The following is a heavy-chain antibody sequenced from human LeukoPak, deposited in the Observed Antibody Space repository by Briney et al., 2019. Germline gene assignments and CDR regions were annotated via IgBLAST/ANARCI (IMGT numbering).Heavy chain of an antibody. Sequence: PGGSLRLSCAASGFTFDDYGMHWVRQAPGKGLEWVAVISYDGSNKYYADSVKGRFTISRDNSKNTLYLQMNSLRAEDTAVYYCARDLGFGGDYVWGSYRVYWGQGTLVTVSS. V-gene: IGHV3-30*03. D-gene: IGHD3-16*01. CDR2: ISYDGSNK. CDR1: GFTFDDYG. J-gene: IGHJ4*02. CDR3: ARDLGFGGDYVWGSYRVY.